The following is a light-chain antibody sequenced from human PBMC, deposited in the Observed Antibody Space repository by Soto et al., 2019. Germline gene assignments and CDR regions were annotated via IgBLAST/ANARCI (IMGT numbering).Light chain of an antibody. CDR2: GAS. CDR1: ETLRTT. CDR3: QQYYNWPPYT. J-gene: IGKJ2*01. Sequence: IVMTQSPATLSVSPGERVTLSCRASETLRTTLAWFQQKPGQPPRLLIFGASTRATGIPTRFTGSGSETEFTLTIGSLQSEDLAVYYCQQYYNWPPYTFGQGTKLEIK. V-gene: IGKV3-15*01.